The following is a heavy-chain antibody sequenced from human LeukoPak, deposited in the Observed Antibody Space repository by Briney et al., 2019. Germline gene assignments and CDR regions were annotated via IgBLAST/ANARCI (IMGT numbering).Heavy chain of an antibody. D-gene: IGHD4-17*01. CDR2: IYYSGSP. CDR3: ARAGTITVTTRTDYYYYGMDV. V-gene: IGHV4-59*01. CDR1: GGPISSYY. Sequence: SETLSLTCTVSGGPISSYYWSWIRQPPGKGLEWIVYIYYSGSPNYNPSLKSRVTISVDTSKNQFSLKLSSVTAAGPAGYYCARAGTITVTTRTDYYYYGMDVWGQGTTVPVSS. J-gene: IGHJ6*02.